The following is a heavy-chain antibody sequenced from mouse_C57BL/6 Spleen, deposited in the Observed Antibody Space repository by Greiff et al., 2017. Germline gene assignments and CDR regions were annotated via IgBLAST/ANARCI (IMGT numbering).Heavy chain of an antibody. CDR1: GYTFTDYY. Sequence: EVQLQQSGPELVKPGASVKISCKASGYTFTDYYMNWVKQSHGKSLEWIGDINPNNGGTSYNQKFKGKDTLTVDKSSSTAYMELRSLTSEDSAVYYCARRGYGYDGFEYWGQGTTLAVSS. V-gene: IGHV1-26*01. D-gene: IGHD2-2*01. CDR2: INPNNGGT. J-gene: IGHJ2*01. CDR3: ARRGYGYDGFEY.